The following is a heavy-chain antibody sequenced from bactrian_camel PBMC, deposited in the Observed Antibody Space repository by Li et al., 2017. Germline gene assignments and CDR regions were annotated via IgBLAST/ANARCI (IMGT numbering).Heavy chain of an antibody. CDR2: VDSNGVT. J-gene: IGHJ4*01. CDR1: ESTYRSIC. Sequence: HVQLVESGGGSVQAGGSLTLSCTASESTYRSICMAWFRQAPGSQRETVATVDSNGVTKVAGSVKGRFTLSKDNAKDTLYLQMNSLKIEDTAVYYCALGSSRQATMTARGKGTQVTVS. D-gene: IGHD3*01. V-gene: IGHV3S53*01.